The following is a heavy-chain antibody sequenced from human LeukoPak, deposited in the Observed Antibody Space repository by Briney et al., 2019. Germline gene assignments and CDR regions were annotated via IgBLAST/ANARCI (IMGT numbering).Heavy chain of an antibody. CDR1: GYTFTSYG. Sequence: GASVKVSCKASGYTFTSYGISWVRQAPGQGLEWMGWISAYNGNTNYAQKLQGRVIMTTDTSTSTAYMELRSLRSDDTAMYYCARVAFSLWFGELHYWGQGTLVTVSS. CDR3: ARVAFSLWFGELHY. CDR2: ISAYNGNT. J-gene: IGHJ4*02. V-gene: IGHV1-18*01. D-gene: IGHD3-10*01.